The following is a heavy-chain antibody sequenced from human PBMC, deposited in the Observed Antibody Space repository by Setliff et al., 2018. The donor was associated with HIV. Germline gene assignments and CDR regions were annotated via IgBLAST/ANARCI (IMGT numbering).Heavy chain of an antibody. CDR2: TYLGAT. D-gene: IGHD1-26*01. Sequence: ASVKVSCKTSGYTFTSYGMNWIRQAPGQGLEWMGWTYLGATNYAQRFRDRFTVTTDTSTSTAYMELRGLSPDDTALYFCATGGGQSFDYWGQGTLVTVSS. CDR3: ATGGGQSFDY. V-gene: IGHV1-18*04. CDR1: GYTFTSYG. J-gene: IGHJ4*02.